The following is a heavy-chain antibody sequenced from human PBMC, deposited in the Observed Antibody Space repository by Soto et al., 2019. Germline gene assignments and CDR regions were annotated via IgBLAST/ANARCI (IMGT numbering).Heavy chain of an antibody. CDR2: IIPIFGTA. V-gene: IGHV1-69*05. D-gene: IGHD5-18*01. Sequence: KVSCKASGGSFTYTLSWVRQAPGQGLEWMGGIIPIFGTANYAQKFQGRVTITTDESTKTAYMELSTLRSEDTAVYYCARLHSHGTYGMDVWGQGTTVTSP. CDR1: GGSFTYT. CDR3: ARLHSHGTYGMDV. J-gene: IGHJ6*02.